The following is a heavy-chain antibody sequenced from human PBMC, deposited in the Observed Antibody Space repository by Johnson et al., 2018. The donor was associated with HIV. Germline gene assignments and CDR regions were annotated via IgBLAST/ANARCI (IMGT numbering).Heavy chain of an antibody. CDR1: VFTFSSYW. Sequence: QVQLVESGGGLVQPGGSLRLSCAASVFTFSSYWMSWVRQAPGKGLEWVAVISYDGSNKYYADSVKGRFTISRDNSKNTLYLQMNSLRAEDTAVYYCAREGALGAYDAFDIWGQGTMVTVSS. CDR2: ISYDGSNK. CDR3: AREGALGAYDAFDI. J-gene: IGHJ3*02. V-gene: IGHV3-30*03. D-gene: IGHD3-10*01.